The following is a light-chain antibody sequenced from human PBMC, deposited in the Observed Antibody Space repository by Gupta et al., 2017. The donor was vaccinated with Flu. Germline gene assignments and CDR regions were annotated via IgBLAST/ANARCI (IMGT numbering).Light chain of an antibody. Sequence: DIQMTQSPSSPPASVGDRVTFTCRASQSISRDLILYQQKPGKAPKLLISGAFNLPRGVPSRFSGSGSGTDFTLSISSLQPEDFATYYCQQGYSAPYSFGRGTKLEIK. CDR1: QSISRD. V-gene: IGKV1-39*01. J-gene: IGKJ2*03. CDR3: QQGYSAPYS. CDR2: GAF.